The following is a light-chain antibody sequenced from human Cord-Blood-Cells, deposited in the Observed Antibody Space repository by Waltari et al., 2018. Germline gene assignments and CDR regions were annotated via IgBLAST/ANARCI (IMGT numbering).Light chain of an antibody. V-gene: IGLV3-25*03. CDR1: ALPKQD. Sequence: SYELPQPPSVSVSPGQTARITCSGDALPKQDAYWYQQKPGQAPVLVIYKDSERPSGIPERFSGSSSGTTVTLTISGVQAEDEADYYCQSADSSGTWVFGGGTKLTVL. CDR3: QSADSSGTWV. J-gene: IGLJ3*02. CDR2: KDS.